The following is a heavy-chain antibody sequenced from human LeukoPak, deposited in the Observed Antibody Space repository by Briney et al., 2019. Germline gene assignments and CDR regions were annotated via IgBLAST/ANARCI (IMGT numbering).Heavy chain of an antibody. CDR1: GFTFDDYG. J-gene: IGHJ4*02. CDR2: INWNGGST. V-gene: IGHV3-20*04. D-gene: IGHD6-19*01. Sequence: GGSLRLSCAASGFTFDDYGMSWVCPAPGKGVEWVSRINWNGGSTDYADSVKGRFTSSRDKAKNALYIQMNRLRAEDTAVYYWARGSGWYKAVDYWGQGPLVTVSS. CDR3: ARGSGWYKAVDY.